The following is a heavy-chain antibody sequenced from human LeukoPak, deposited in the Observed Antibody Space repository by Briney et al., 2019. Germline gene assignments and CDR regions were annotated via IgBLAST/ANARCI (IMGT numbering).Heavy chain of an antibody. CDR1: GFTFDDYG. CDR3: AKEGARLRGPFDY. J-gene: IGHJ4*02. V-gene: IGHV3-23*01. D-gene: IGHD5-12*01. Sequence: GGSLRLSCAGSGFTFDDYGMHWVRQAPGKGLEWVSGISGSGGNAYYADSVKGRFTISRDNSKSTLYLQMNSLRAEDTAVYYCAKEGARLRGPFDYWGQGTRVTVSS. CDR2: ISGSGGNA.